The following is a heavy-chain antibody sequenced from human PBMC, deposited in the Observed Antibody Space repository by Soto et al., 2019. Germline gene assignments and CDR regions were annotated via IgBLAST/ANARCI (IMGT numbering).Heavy chain of an antibody. CDR1: GGSISSYY. CDR3: ARGTLRYFDWPVPDAFDI. Sequence: SETLSLTCTVSGGSISSYYWSWIRQPPGKGLEWIGFIYYSGSTNYNPSLKSRVTISVDTSKNQFSLKLSSVTAADTAVYYCARGTLRYFDWPVPDAFDIWGQGTMVTVSS. CDR2: IYYSGST. V-gene: IGHV4-59*01. J-gene: IGHJ3*02. D-gene: IGHD3-9*01.